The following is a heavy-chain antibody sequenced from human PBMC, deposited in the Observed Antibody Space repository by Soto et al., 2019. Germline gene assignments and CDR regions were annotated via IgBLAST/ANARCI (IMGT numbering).Heavy chain of an antibody. CDR2: IYPGDSDT. D-gene: IGHD2-2*01. V-gene: IGHV5-51*01. CDR1: GYSFTSYW. Sequence: GESLKISCKGSGYSFTSYWIGWVRQMPGKGLEWMGIIYPGDSDTRYSPSFQGQVTISADKSISTAYLQWSSLKASDTAMYYCARAEYCSSTSCPYYYYGLDVWGQGTTVTVSS. CDR3: ARAEYCSSTSCPYYYYGLDV. J-gene: IGHJ6*02.